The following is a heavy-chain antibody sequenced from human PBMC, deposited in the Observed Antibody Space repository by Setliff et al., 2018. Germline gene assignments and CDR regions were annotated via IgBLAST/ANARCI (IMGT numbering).Heavy chain of an antibody. CDR3: ARASRFATIVWKGDYYMDV. CDR1: GYSFSTYA. Sequence: GASVKVSCKASGYSFSTYAMSWIRQAPGQGLEWMGWINTNTGNPSYAQGFTGRFVFSLDTSVSKAYLQISSLKPEDTAMYYCARASRFATIVWKGDYYMDVWGKGTTVTVSS. CDR2: INTNTGNP. D-gene: IGHD3-16*02. V-gene: IGHV7-4-1*02. J-gene: IGHJ6*03.